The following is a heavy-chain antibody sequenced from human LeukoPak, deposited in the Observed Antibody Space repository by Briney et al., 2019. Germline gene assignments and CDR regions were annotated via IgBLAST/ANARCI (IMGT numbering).Heavy chain of an antibody. D-gene: IGHD1-20*01. J-gene: IGHJ4*02. CDR1: GFTFSSYA. Sequence: GGSLRLSCAASGFTFSSYAMSWVRQAPGKGLEWVSAISGSGGSTYYRDSVKGRFTISRDNSKNTLYLQMNSLRAEDTAVYYCAKQGNRITGPDYWGQGTLVTVSS. V-gene: IGHV3-23*01. CDR2: ISGSGGST. CDR3: AKQGNRITGPDY.